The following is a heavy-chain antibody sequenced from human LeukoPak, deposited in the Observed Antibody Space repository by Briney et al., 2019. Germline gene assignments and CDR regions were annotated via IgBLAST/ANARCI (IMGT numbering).Heavy chain of an antibody. CDR3: ATGARGISVFDY. J-gene: IGHJ4*02. D-gene: IGHD2-21*01. V-gene: IGHV1-8*01. CDR2: MNPNSGNT. CDR1: GYTFTSYD. Sequence: ASVKVSCKASGYTFTSYDINWVRQATGQGLEWMGWMNPNSGNTGYAQKFQGRVTMTRNTSISTAYMELSSLRSEDTAVYYCATGARGISVFDYWGQGTLVTVSS.